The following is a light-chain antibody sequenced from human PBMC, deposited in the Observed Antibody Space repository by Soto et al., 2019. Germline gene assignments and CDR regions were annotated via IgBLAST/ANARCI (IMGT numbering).Light chain of an antibody. CDR3: QQYSDYKS. V-gene: IGKV1-5*01. Sequence: DIQMTQSPSTXSASVGDRVTITCRASQNIRNGVAWYQQKPGKAPNLLIYDASSLQSGVPSRFSGSGSGTDFTLTISSLQSDDFATYYCQQYSDYKSFGQGTKVDIK. CDR1: QNIRNG. J-gene: IGKJ1*01. CDR2: DAS.